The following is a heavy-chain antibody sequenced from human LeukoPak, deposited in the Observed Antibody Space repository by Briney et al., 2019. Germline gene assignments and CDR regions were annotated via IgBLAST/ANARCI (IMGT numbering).Heavy chain of an antibody. CDR1: GYTFISYG. Sequence: ASVKVSCKASGYTFISYGISWVRQAPGQGLEWMGWISAYNGDTNYAQKLQGRVTMTTDTSTSTAYMELRSLRSDDTAVYHCARDTGGESGTYYTATWFDLWGQGTLVTVSS. CDR3: ARDTGGESGTYYTATWFDL. V-gene: IGHV1-18*01. CDR2: ISAYNGDT. J-gene: IGHJ5*02. D-gene: IGHD3-10*01.